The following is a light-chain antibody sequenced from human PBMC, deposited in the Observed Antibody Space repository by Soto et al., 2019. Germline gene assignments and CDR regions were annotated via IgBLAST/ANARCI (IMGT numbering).Light chain of an antibody. CDR3: QSYAISLSGVV. V-gene: IGLV1-40*01. J-gene: IGLJ2*01. CDR2: GNS. Sequence: QSVLTQPPSVSGAPGQRVTISCTGSRSNIGTGYDVHWYQQLPGTAPKLLIYGNSNRPSGVPDRFSGSKSGTSASLAITGLQAEDEADYYCQSYAISLSGVVFGGGTKLTVL. CDR1: RSNIGTGYD.